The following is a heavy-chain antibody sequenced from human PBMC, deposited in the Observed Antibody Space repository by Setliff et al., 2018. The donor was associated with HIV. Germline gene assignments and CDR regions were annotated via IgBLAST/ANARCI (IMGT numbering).Heavy chain of an antibody. J-gene: IGHJ4*02. D-gene: IGHD6-25*01. CDR3: AARPAAEFFEH. V-gene: IGHV4-4*02. CDR2: IYHSGST. Sequence: PSETLSLTCAVSGDSISTGNWWSWVRQPPGKGLEWIGEIYHSGSTNYNPSLKSRVTPSVDKSNNQFSLKLTSVTAADTAVYYCAARPAAEFFEHWGQGTLVTVSS. CDR1: GDSISTGNW.